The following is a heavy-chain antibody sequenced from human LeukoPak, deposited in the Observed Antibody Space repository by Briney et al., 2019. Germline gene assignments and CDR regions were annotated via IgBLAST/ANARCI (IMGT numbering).Heavy chain of an antibody. CDR1: GFTFSSYE. D-gene: IGHD3-22*01. CDR3: ARATLTHYYDSSGYWGRRSGEHAFDI. Sequence: PGGSLRLSCAASGFTFSSYEMNWVRQAPGKGLEWVSYISSRGSTIYYADSVKGRFTISRDNAKNSLYLQMNSLRAEDTAVYYCARATLTHYYDSSGYWGRRSGEHAFDIWGQGTMVTVSS. CDR2: ISSRGSTI. V-gene: IGHV3-48*03. J-gene: IGHJ3*02.